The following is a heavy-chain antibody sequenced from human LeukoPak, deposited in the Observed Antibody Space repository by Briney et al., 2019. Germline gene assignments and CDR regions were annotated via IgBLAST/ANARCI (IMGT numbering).Heavy chain of an antibody. J-gene: IGHJ6*03. CDR1: GGSFSGYY. V-gene: IGHV4-34*01. Sequence: PSETLSLTCAVYGGSFSGYYWSWIRQPPGKGLEWIGEINHSGSTNYNPSLKSRVTISVDTPKNQFSLKLSSVTAADTAVYYCARASYCSGDSCSYYYYYYMDVWGKGTTVTVSS. CDR2: INHSGST. D-gene: IGHD2-15*01. CDR3: ARASYCSGDSCSYYYYYYMDV.